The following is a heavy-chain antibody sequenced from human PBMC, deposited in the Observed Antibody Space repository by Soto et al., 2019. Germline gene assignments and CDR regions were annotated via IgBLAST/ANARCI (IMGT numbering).Heavy chain of an antibody. V-gene: IGHV3-7*01. Sequence: EVQLMESGGGLVQPGGSLRLSCAASGFTFSNYWMNWVRQAPGKGLEWVANIKQDESEKYYVDSVKGRFTISRDNAKNSLYLQMNSLSAEDTAVYYCARGWVIVGSTSPIDYWGRGTLVTVSS. CDR1: GFTFSNYW. J-gene: IGHJ4*02. D-gene: IGHD1-26*01. CDR3: ARGWVIVGSTSPIDY. CDR2: IKQDESEK.